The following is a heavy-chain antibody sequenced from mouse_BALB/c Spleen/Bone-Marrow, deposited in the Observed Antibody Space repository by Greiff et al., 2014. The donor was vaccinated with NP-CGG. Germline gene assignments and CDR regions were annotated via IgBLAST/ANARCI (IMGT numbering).Heavy chain of an antibody. CDR3: ARYYYGSSYFDY. CDR1: GFNIKDTY. V-gene: IGHV14-3*02. J-gene: IGHJ2*01. Sequence: EVQGVESGAELVKPGASVKLSCTASGFNIKDTYMHWVKQRPEQGLEWIGRIDPANGNTKYDPKFQGKTTITADTSSNTAYLQLSSLTSEDTAVYYCARYYYGSSYFDYWGQGTTLTVPS. CDR2: IDPANGNT. D-gene: IGHD1-1*01.